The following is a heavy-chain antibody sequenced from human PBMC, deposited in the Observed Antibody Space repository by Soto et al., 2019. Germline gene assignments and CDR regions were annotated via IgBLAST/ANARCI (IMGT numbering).Heavy chain of an antibody. D-gene: IGHD6-19*01. V-gene: IGHV3-23*01. CDR1: GFTFSNYA. CDR3: AKEPVMWLARHFDY. J-gene: IGHJ4*02. CDR2: ISGSGGNT. Sequence: EVQLLESGGGLVQPGGSLRLSCAASGFTFSNYAMSWVRQAPGKGLEWVSAISGSGGNTYYADSVKGRFAISRDNSKNTLYLQVNSLRAEDTAVYYCAKEPVMWLARHFDYWGQGTLVTVSS.